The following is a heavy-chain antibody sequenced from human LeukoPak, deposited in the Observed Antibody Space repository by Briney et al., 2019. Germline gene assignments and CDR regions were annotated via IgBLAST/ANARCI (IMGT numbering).Heavy chain of an antibody. CDR2: ISSSSSYI. D-gene: IGHD2-2*01. CDR3: ATNEGYCSSTSCHDY. V-gene: IGHV3-21*01. CDR1: GFIFRSYA. Sequence: GGSLRLSCAASGFIFRSYAMHWVRQAPGKGLEWVSSISSSSSYIYYADSVKGRFTISRDNAKNSLYLQMNSLRAEDTAVYYCATNEGYCSSTSCHDYWGQGTLVTVSS. J-gene: IGHJ4*02.